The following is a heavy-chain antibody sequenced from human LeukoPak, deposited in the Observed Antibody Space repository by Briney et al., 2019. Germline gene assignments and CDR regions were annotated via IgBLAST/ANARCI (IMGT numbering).Heavy chain of an antibody. CDR3: ARDISGTYSGGE. J-gene: IGHJ4*02. CDR2: ISAIGGYI. D-gene: IGHD1-26*01. CDR1: GFTFSTYS. V-gene: IGHV3-21*01. Sequence: GGSLRLSCAASGFTFSTYSMNWVRQAPGKGLEWVSCISAIGGYIFYADSVKGRFTISRDNAKNSLYLHMNGLRVEDTAVYYCARDISGTYSGGEWGQGTLVTVSS.